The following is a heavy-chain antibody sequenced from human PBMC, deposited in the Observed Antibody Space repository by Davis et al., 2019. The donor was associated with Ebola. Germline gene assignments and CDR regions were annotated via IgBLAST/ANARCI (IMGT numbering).Heavy chain of an antibody. D-gene: IGHD1-26*01. CDR1: GYTFTSYG. CDR2: ISAYNGNT. V-gene: IGHV1-18*01. CDR3: ARVWNSGSWYDAFDI. J-gene: IGHJ3*02. Sequence: AASVKVSCKASGYTFTSYGISWVRQAPGQGLEWMGWISAYNGNTNYAQKLQGRVTMTTDTSTSTAYMELRSLRSDETAVYYCARVWNSGSWYDAFDIWGQGTMVTVSS.